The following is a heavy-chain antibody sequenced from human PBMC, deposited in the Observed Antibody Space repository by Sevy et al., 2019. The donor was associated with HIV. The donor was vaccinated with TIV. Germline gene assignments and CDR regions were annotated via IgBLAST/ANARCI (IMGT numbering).Heavy chain of an antibody. CDR1: GFTFGDYG. CDR2: MRGKTYGGTI. V-gene: IGHV3-49*03. D-gene: IGHD4-17*01. J-gene: IGHJ4*02. Sequence: GGSLRLSCIGSGFTFGDYGMSWFRQAPGKGLEWVGFMRGKTYGGTIEYAVSVKGRFTISREDSKSIAYLQMSYLKTEGTAVYYCSRAVGSFGDYFTPWGQGTLVTVSS. CDR3: SRAVGSFGDYFTP.